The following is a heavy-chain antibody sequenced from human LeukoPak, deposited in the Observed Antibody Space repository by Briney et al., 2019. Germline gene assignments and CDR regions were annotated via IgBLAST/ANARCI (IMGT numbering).Heavy chain of an antibody. J-gene: IGHJ4*02. CDR2: ISYDGSNK. D-gene: IGHD1-26*01. V-gene: IGHV3-30*18. CDR3: AKDSGSYPDFDY. Sequence: GGSLRLSCAASGFTFSSYGMHWVRQAPGKGLEWVAVISYDGSNKYYADSVKGRFTISRDNSKNALYLQMNSLRAEDTAVYYCAKDSGSYPDFDYWGQGTLVTVSS. CDR1: GFTFSSYG.